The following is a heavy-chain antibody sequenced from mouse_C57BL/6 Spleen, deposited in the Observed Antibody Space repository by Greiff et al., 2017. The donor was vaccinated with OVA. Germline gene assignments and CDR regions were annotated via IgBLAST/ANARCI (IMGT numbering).Heavy chain of an antibody. J-gene: IGHJ1*03. Sequence: QVQLKESGAELVKPGASVKLSCKASGYTFTEYTIHWVKQRSGQGLEWIGWFYPGSGSIKYNEKFKDKATLTADKSSSTVYMELSRLTSEDSAVYFCARHEGYYGSSPWYFDVWGTGTTVTVSS. CDR1: GYTFTEYT. V-gene: IGHV1-62-2*01. CDR2: FYPGSGSI. D-gene: IGHD1-1*01. CDR3: ARHEGYYGSSPWYFDV.